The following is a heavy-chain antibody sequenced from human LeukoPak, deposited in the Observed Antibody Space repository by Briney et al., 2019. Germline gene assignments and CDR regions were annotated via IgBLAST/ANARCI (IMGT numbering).Heavy chain of an antibody. CDR1: GFTFSSYA. J-gene: IGHJ4*02. V-gene: IGHV3-30-3*01. CDR3: ARGRDTAMVYGGLFDY. CDR2: ISYDGSNK. Sequence: GGSLRLSCAASGFTFSSYAMHWVRQAPGKGLEWVAVISYDGSNKYYADSVKGRFTISRDNSKNTLYLQMNSLRAEDTAVYYCARGRDTAMVYGGLFDYWGQGTLVTVSS. D-gene: IGHD5-18*01.